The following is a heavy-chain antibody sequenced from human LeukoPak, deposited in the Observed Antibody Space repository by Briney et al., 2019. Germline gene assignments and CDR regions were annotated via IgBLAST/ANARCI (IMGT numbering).Heavy chain of an antibody. CDR2: VYPDDSDT. D-gene: IGHD3-22*01. V-gene: IGHV5-51*01. J-gene: IGHJ4*02. CDR1: GYSFTNYW. Sequence: GESLKISCKDSGYSFTNYWIGWVRQMPGKGLEWMGIVYPDDSDTRYSPSFQGQVTISADKSISTAYLQWSSLKASDTAMYYCARHLSDSSGYYSPFDYWGQGTLVTVSS. CDR3: ARHLSDSSGYYSPFDY.